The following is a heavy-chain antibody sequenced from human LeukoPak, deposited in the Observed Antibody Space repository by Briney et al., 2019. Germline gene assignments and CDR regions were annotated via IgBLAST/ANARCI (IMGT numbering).Heavy chain of an antibody. Sequence: SGGSLRLSCAASGFTFSSYWMHWVRQAPGKGLVWVSRINSDGSSTSYADSVKGRFTISRDNAKNTLYLLMNSLRAEDTAVYYCARFGGCSGGSCYQDAFDIWGQGTMVTVSS. CDR3: ARFGGCSGGSCYQDAFDI. V-gene: IGHV3-74*01. CDR2: INSDGSST. D-gene: IGHD2-15*01. J-gene: IGHJ3*02. CDR1: GFTFSSYW.